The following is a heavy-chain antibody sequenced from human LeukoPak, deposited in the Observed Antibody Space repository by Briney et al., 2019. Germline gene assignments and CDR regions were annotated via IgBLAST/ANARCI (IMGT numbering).Heavy chain of an antibody. D-gene: IGHD7-27*01. CDR3: VRDLHWGGFDV. Sequence: PGGSLRLSCAASGFTFSSYAMSWVRQAPGKGLEWVSAISGSGGSTYYADSVMGRFSISRDNPKSTVSLQMSSLRAEDTALYYCVRDLHWGGFDVWGQGTMVTVSS. CDR1: GFTFSSYA. V-gene: IGHV3-23*01. CDR2: ISGSGGST. J-gene: IGHJ3*01.